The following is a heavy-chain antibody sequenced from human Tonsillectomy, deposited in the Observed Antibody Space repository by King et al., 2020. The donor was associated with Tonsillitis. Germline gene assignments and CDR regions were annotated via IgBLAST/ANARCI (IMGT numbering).Heavy chain of an antibody. Sequence: EQLVQSGAEVKKPGASVKVSCKASGYTFTGYYLHWVRQAPGQGLEWMGWINPNSGGTNYAQKFQGRVTMTRDTSISKAYMELSRLKSDDTAVYYCARDQDSSDWYRVDFWGQGTLVTVSS. CDR1: GYTFTGYY. V-gene: IGHV1-2*02. CDR2: INPNSGGT. CDR3: ARDQDSSDWYRVDF. D-gene: IGHD6-19*01. J-gene: IGHJ4*02.